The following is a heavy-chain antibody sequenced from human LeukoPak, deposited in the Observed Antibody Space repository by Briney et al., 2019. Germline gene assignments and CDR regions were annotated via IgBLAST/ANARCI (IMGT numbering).Heavy chain of an antibody. D-gene: IGHD2-21*01. CDR2: ISPTSTSI. CDR3: ARETLHMGNGMDV. V-gene: IGHV3-48*01. CDR1: GFTFSRYA. Sequence: PGGSLRLSCAASGFTFSRYALSWVRQAPAKGPEWVSYISPTSTSIFYANSVKGRFTISRDNGKNSLYLQMNDLRVEDTAVYYCARETLHMGNGMDVWGQGTTVTVSS. J-gene: IGHJ6*02.